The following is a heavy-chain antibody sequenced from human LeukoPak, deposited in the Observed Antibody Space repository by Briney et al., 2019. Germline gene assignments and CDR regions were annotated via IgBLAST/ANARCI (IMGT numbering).Heavy chain of an antibody. CDR1: GFTFSSHW. CDR2: IKQDGSEK. Sequence: GGSLRLSCAASGFTFSSHWMSWVRQAPGKGLEWVANIKQDGSEKYYVDSVKGRFTISRDNAKNSLYLQMNSLRAEDTAVYYCARDTGSLDYWGQGTLVTVSS. D-gene: IGHD4-17*01. J-gene: IGHJ4*02. CDR3: ARDTGSLDY. V-gene: IGHV3-7*01.